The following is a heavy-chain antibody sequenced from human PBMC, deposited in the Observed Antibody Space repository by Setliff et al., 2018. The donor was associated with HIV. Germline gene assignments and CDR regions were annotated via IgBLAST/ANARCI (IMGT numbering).Heavy chain of an antibody. CDR2: IYARGST. D-gene: IGHD1-7*01. CDR1: GYAISSGYY. J-gene: IGHJ5*01. V-gene: IGHV4-38-2*01. CDR3: ARVRLELRQYWFDS. Sequence: SETLSLTCAVSGYAISSGYYWGWIRRPPGKGLEWIGSIYARGSTNYNPSLKRRVTISVDTSKNQFSLKLNSVTAADTAVYYCARVRLELRQYWFDSWGQGSPVTVPS.